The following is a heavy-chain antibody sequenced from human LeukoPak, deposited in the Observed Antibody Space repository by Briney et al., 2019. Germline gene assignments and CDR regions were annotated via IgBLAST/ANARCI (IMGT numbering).Heavy chain of an antibody. CDR3: ARGPPSGSYGSFDI. D-gene: IGHD1-26*01. V-gene: IGHV1-69*13. CDR2: IIPIFGTA. CDR1: GGTFISYA. Sequence: ASVKVSCKASGGTFISYAISWVRQAPGQGLEWMGGIIPIFGTANYAQKFQGRVTITADESTSTAYMELSSLRSEDTAVYYCARGPPSGSYGSFDIWGQGTMVTVSS. J-gene: IGHJ3*02.